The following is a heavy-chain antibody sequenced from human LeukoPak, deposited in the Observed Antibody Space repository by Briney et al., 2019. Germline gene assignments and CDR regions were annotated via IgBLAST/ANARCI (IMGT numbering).Heavy chain of an antibody. Sequence: SETLSLTCTVSGGSISTNYWSWIRQPPGKGLEWIGYIYYSGSTNYNPSLKSRVTISVDTSKNQFSLKLSSVTAADTAIYYCARRGEKYSYGSFGMDVWGQGTTVTVSS. CDR2: IYYSGST. J-gene: IGHJ6*02. CDR3: ARRGEKYSYGSFGMDV. V-gene: IGHV4-59*08. CDR1: GGSISTNY. D-gene: IGHD5-18*01.